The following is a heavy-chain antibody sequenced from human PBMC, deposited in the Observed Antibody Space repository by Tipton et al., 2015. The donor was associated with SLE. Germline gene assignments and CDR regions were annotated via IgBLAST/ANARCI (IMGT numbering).Heavy chain of an antibody. J-gene: IGHJ4*02. V-gene: IGHV4-59*11. CDR3: ARGTYSYGIDY. D-gene: IGHD5-18*01. CDR1: GGSISSHY. CDR2: IYYSGST. Sequence: TLSLTCTVSGGSISSHYWSWIRQPPGKGLEWIGYIYYSGSTNYNPSLKSRVTISVDTSKNQFSLKLSSVTAADTAVYYCARGTYSYGIDYWGQGTLVTVSS.